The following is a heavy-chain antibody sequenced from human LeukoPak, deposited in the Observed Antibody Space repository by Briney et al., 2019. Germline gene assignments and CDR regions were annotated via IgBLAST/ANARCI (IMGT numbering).Heavy chain of an antibody. CDR2: ISSGGTFV. CDR3: ATLGCAGENCPRAGRALGGY. D-gene: IGHD2-21*01. Sequence: GGSLGLSCTGSGFIFSSYTIHWVRQAPGKGLQWVSSISSGGTFVYYADSVTGRFTISRDNAGKFLYLQMDSLRAEDTAVYYCATLGCAGENCPRAGRALGGYWGQGTLVTVSS. CDR1: GFIFSSYT. V-gene: IGHV3-21*01. J-gene: IGHJ4*02.